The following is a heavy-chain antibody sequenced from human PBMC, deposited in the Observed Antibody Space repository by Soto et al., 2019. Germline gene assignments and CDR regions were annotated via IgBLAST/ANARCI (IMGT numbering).Heavy chain of an antibody. CDR3: ARDKITGLFDY. Sequence: SETLSLTCAVSGGSISSGGYSWTWIRQPPGTGLEWIGEINHSGSTNYNPSLKSRVTISVDTPKNQFSLKLTSVTAADTAVYYCARDKITGLFDYWGQGTLVT. D-gene: IGHD2-8*02. CDR2: INHSGST. V-gene: IGHV4-34*01. J-gene: IGHJ4*02. CDR1: GGSISSGGYS.